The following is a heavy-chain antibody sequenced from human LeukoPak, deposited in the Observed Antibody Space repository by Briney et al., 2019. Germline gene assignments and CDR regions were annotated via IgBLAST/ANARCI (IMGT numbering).Heavy chain of an antibody. V-gene: IGHV3-11*05. CDR2: ISGDSTYT. D-gene: IGHD3/OR15-3a*01. CDR1: GLKFRIYY. Sequence: PGGSLRLCCAASGLKFRIYYMSWVRQAPGKGLEWVAYISGDSTYTDYADSVRGRFTISRDNAGNSLFLQMDSLRAEDTAVYYCVTEDWGAFDIWGQGTVVTVSS. J-gene: IGHJ3*02. CDR3: VTEDWGAFDI.